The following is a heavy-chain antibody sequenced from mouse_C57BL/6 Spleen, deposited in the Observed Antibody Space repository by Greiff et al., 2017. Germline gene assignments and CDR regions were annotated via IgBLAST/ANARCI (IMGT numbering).Heavy chain of an antibody. D-gene: IGHD3-3*01. CDR2: INPNNGGT. V-gene: IGHV1-26*01. Sequence: VQLQQSGPELVKPGASVKISCKASGYTFTDYYMNWVKQSHGKSLEWIGDINPNNGGTSYNQKFKGKATLTVDKSSSTSYMELRSLTSEDSAVYYCARWGDGFAYWGQGTLVTVSA. CDR1: GYTFTDYY. CDR3: ARWGDGFAY. J-gene: IGHJ3*01.